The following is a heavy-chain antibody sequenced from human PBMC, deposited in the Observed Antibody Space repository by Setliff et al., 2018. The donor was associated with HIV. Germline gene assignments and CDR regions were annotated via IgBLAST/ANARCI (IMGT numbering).Heavy chain of an antibody. CDR2: VYYTGST. Sequence: SETLSLTCTVSGGSISSYYWSWIRQPPGKGLEWIGYVYYTGSTNYNPSLKSRVTISIDTSKNQFSLKLSSVTAADTAVYYCARHQGKYYDSSGYSGWFFDLWGRGTLITVSS. V-gene: IGHV4-59*08. J-gene: IGHJ2*01. CDR1: GGSISSYY. CDR3: ARHQGKYYDSSGYSGWFFDL. D-gene: IGHD3-22*01.